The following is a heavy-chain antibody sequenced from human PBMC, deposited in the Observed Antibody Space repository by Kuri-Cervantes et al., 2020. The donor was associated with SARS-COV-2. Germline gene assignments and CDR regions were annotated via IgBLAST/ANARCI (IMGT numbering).Heavy chain of an antibody. J-gene: IGHJ4*02. CDR3: ATNWEHDRRLDY. Sequence: ASVKVSCKAPETTFPNYDINWVRQATGQGLEWMGWMNPNSGNTGYAQKFQGRVTITRNTSISTAYMELSSLRSDDTAMYYCATNWEHDRRLDYWGQGTLVTVSS. D-gene: IGHD1-26*01. CDR1: ETTFPNYD. CDR2: MNPNSGNT. V-gene: IGHV1-8*01.